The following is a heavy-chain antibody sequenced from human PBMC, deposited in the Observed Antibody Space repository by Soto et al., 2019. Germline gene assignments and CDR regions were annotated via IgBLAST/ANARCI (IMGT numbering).Heavy chain of an antibody. V-gene: IGHV4-39*07. CDR1: GGTIRINIDD. Sequence: SETLSLSCTLSGGTIRINIDDGALNRQPPGKGLEWIGSIFYSGSTYYNPPLKSRVTISVATSKTQFSLKLSSVTAADTAVYYCARLDGYYHYMDVWGKGTTVTVSS. CDR3: ARLDGYYHYMDV. CDR2: IFYSGST. J-gene: IGHJ6*03. D-gene: IGHD6-13*01.